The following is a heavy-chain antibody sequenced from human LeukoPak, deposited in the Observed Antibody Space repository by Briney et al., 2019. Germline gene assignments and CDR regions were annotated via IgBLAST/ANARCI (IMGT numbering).Heavy chain of an antibody. Sequence: ASVKVSCKASGGTFSSYAISWVRQAPGQGLEWMGGIIPIFGTANYAQKFQGRVTITADESTSTAYMGLSSLRSEDTAVYYCARIEMVTGTENYWGQGTLVTVSS. D-gene: IGHD5-24*01. V-gene: IGHV1-69*13. CDR3: ARIEMVTGTENY. CDR2: IIPIFGTA. CDR1: GGTFSSYA. J-gene: IGHJ4*02.